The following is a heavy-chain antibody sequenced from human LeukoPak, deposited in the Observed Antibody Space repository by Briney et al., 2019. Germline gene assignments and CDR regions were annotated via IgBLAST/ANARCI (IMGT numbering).Heavy chain of an antibody. J-gene: IGHJ4*02. CDR1: GFTFDDYA. CDR3: AKGYSSGYPYYFDY. D-gene: IGHD3-22*01. Sequence: LRLSCAASGFTFDDYAMHWVRQAPGEGLEWVSGISWNSGSIGYADSVKGRFTISRDNAKNSLYLQMNSLRAEDTALYYCAKGYSSGYPYYFDYWGQGTLVTVSS. CDR2: ISWNSGSI. V-gene: IGHV3-9*01.